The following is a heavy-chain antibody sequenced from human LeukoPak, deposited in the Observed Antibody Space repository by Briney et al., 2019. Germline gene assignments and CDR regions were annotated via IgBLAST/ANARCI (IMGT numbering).Heavy chain of an antibody. V-gene: IGHV1-46*01. J-gene: IGHJ5*02. D-gene: IGHD1-1*01. Sequence: ASVKVSCKASGYTFTSYYMHWVRRAPGEGLEWMGIINPSGGTTYYAQKFQGRVTMTNDMSTSTVYMELSSLRSEDTAVYYCARDFGYNWKANWFDPWGQGTLVTVS. CDR2: INPSGGTT. CDR3: ARDFGYNWKANWFDP. CDR1: GYTFTSYY.